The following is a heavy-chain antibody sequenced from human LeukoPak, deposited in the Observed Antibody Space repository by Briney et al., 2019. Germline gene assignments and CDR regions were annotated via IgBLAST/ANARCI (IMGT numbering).Heavy chain of an antibody. J-gene: IGHJ6*03. CDR1: GYTFTSYG. CDR2: INAYNGNT. CDR3: ARDQYNWNHYYYMDV. D-gene: IGHD1-20*01. Sequence: ASVKVSCKASGYTFTSYGISWVGQARGQGLEWMGWINAYNGNTNYAPKLQGRVTMTPDPSTSTAYMELRSLRSDDTAVYYCARDQYNWNHYYYMDVWGKGTTVTVSS. V-gene: IGHV1-18*01.